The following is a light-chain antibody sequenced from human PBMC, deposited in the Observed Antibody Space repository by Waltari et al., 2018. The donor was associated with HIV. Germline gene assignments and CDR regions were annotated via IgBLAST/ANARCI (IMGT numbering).Light chain of an antibody. Sequence: IVMTQPPDSLVVSLGERATVNCNASLSVLKTSGYRNYLAWYQQKPGQSPKLLIYLASIRESGVPDRFRGSGSGTDFTLTIPNLQAEDVAVYYCQQYHSLPYTFGQGTKLEIK. CDR2: LAS. CDR3: QQYHSLPYT. CDR1: LSVLKTSGYRNY. V-gene: IGKV4-1*01. J-gene: IGKJ2*01.